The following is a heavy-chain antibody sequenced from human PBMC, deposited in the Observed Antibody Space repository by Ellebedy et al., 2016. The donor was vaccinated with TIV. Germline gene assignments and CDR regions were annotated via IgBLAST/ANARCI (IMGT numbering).Heavy chain of an antibody. CDR3: AGSRSYIPGYFDF. Sequence: SVKVSCKASGGTFNSHAISWVRQAPGQGLEWMGGITGMFRTVTYAQNFQGRVTITADEFMSTAYMELSSLRSEDTAVYYCAGSRSYIPGYFDFWGQGTLVTVSS. J-gene: IGHJ4*02. CDR1: GGTFNSHA. V-gene: IGHV1-69*13. D-gene: IGHD1-26*01. CDR2: ITGMFRTV.